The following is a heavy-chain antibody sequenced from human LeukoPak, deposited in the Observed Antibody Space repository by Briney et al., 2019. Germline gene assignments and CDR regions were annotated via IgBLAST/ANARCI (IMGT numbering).Heavy chain of an antibody. CDR2: VTPSSGWR. J-gene: IGHJ4*02. V-gene: IGHV1-2*02. Sequence: GASVKVSCQAFGDTFSDYHVHWVRQAPGLGAQGLEWMGWVTPSSGWRRYSQKFQGRVAMTSDTSTSTVYMELTSLTSDDTGMYFCATIGVSGSDWDFAQWGQGTLVTVSS. CDR1: GDTFSDYH. D-gene: IGHD1-26*01. CDR3: ATIGVSGSDWDFAQ.